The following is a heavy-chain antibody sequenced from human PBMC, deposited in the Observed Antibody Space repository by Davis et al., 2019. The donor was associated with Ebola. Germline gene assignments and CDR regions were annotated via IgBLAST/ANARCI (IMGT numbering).Heavy chain of an antibody. CDR1: GYSFTSYW. J-gene: IGHJ4*02. D-gene: IGHD1-26*01. Sequence: GESLKISCKGSGYSFTSYWICWVRQMPGKGLEWMGIIYPGDSDTRYSPSFQGQVTISADKSISTAYLQWSSLKASDTAMYYCARQGGGSGRLTSFDYWGRGTLVTVSS. CDR3: ARQGGGSGRLTSFDY. CDR2: IYPGDSDT. V-gene: IGHV5-51*01.